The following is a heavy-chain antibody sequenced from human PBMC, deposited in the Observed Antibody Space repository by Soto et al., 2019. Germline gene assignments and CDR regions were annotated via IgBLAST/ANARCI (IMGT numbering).Heavy chain of an antibody. CDR1: GGSISRGGYS. CDR2: IYHSGST. CDR3: ASQNDYGDYGDY. V-gene: IGHV4-30-2*01. Sequence: SETLSLTCAVSGGSISRGGYSWSWIRQPPGKGLEWIGYIYHSGSTYYNPSLKSRVTISVDRSKNQFSLKLSSVTAADTAVYYCASQNDYGDYGDYWGQGTLVTVSS. D-gene: IGHD4-17*01. J-gene: IGHJ4*02.